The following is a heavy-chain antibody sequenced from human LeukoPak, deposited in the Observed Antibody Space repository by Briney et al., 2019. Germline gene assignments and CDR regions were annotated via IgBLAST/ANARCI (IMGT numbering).Heavy chain of an antibody. CDR3: ARQYYDILTGYYIFDY. V-gene: IGHV4-4*07. D-gene: IGHD3-9*01. CDR1: ARSLSSYY. J-gene: IGHJ4*02. CDR2: IYNSGST. Sequence: SETMSLTCSVSARSLSSYYGSWVRHPAGKVRECSGRIYNSGSTNYNPSLKSRVTMSVDTSKNQFSLKLSSVTAADTAVYYCARQYYDILTGYYIFDYWGQGTVVTVSS.